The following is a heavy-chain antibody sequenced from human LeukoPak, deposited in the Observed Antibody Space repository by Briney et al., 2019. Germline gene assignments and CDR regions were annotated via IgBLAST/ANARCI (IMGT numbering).Heavy chain of an antibody. CDR2: IYYSGST. J-gene: IGHJ4*02. CDR1: GVSISSYY. D-gene: IGHD3-22*01. Sequence: SETLSLTCTVSGVSISSYYWSWIRQHPGKGLEWIGYIYYSGSTYYNPSLKSRVTISVDTSKNQFSLKLSSVTAADTAVYYCARPPKDASGYYLIWGQGTLVTVSS. V-gene: IGHV4-59*06. CDR3: ARPPKDASGYYLI.